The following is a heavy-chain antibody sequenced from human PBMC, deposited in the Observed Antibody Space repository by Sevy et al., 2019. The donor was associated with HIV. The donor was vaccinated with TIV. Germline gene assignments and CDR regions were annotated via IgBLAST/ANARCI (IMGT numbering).Heavy chain of an antibody. Sequence: GGSLRLSCAVSGFTFSDHYMEWVRQAPGKGLEWVGRTRNKADSYTTEDAASVKGRFTISRDDSKNSLYLQMNSLKTEDTAVYYCATHAGIAAAGRVFDYWGQGSLVTVSS. CDR1: GFTFSDHY. V-gene: IGHV3-72*01. D-gene: IGHD6-13*01. CDR2: TRNKADSYTT. J-gene: IGHJ4*02. CDR3: ATHAGIAAAGRVFDY.